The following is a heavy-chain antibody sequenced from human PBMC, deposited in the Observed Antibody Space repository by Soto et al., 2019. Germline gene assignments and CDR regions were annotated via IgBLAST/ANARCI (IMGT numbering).Heavy chain of an antibody. CDR3: ARGTYCSGGTCYWRDHDY. CDR2: MNPNSGNT. J-gene: IGHJ4*02. D-gene: IGHD2-15*01. CDR1: GYTFKSYD. Sequence: QVQLEQSGAEVMKSGASVKVSCKASGYTFKSYDINWVRQVTGQGLEWMGWMNPNSGNTGYAQKFQGRVTMTRNTAISTAYLELRSLASEDTAVYYCARGTYCSGGTCYWRDHDYWGQGTLVTVSS. V-gene: IGHV1-8*01.